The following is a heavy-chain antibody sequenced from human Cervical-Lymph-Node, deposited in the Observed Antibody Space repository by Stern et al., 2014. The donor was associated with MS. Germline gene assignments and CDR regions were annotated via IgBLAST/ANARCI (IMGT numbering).Heavy chain of an antibody. V-gene: IGHV4-59*01. CDR3: ARATDL. CDR2: IYYRGNT. CDR1: GASITSYY. Sequence: VQLVESGPGLLRPSETLSLTCTVSGASITSYYWSWIRQPPGKGLEWIGYIYYRGNTNYNASLKGRVAISIGTSKNQFSLRLSSVTAADTAVYYCARATDLWGQGTLVTVSS. J-gene: IGHJ5*02.